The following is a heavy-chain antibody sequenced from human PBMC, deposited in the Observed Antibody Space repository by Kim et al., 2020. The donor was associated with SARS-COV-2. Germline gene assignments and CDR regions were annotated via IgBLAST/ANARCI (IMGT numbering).Heavy chain of an antibody. Sequence: SETLSLTCAVYGGSFSGYYWSWIRPPPGKGLEWIGEINHSGSTNYNPSLKSRVTISVDTSKNQFPLKLSPVTAADTAVYYCARLLGPAASSGLDHWGQGT. D-gene: IGHD6-25*01. CDR1: GGSFSGYY. CDR2: INHSGST. J-gene: IGHJ4*02. V-gene: IGHV4-34*01. CDR3: ARLLGPAASSGLDH.